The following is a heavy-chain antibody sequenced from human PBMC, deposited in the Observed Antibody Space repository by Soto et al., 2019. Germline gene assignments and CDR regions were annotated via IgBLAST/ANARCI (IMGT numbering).Heavy chain of an antibody. CDR3: ARMGDVPYYYYGMDV. Sequence: QVQLVQSGAEVKKPGASVKVSCKASGYTFTSYGFSWVRQAPGQGLEWMGWINAYNGDTNYAQNLQGRDTMTTDTSTHTAYMELRSLRSDDTAVYYCARMGDVPYYYYGMDVWGQGTTVTVSS. J-gene: IGHJ6*02. V-gene: IGHV1-18*01. D-gene: IGHD3-16*01. CDR2: INAYNGDT. CDR1: GYTFTSYG.